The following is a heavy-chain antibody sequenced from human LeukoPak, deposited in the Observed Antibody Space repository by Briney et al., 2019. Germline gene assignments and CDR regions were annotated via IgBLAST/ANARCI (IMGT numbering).Heavy chain of an antibody. Sequence: QPGGSLRLSCAASGFTFSSYAMSWVRQAPGKGLEWVSAISGSGGSTYYADSVKGRFTISRDNSKNTLYLQMNSLRAEDTAVYYCAKAYVRGIWGSYRQGYYFNYWGQGTLVTVSS. CDR1: GFTFSSYA. J-gene: IGHJ4*02. CDR2: ISGSGGST. V-gene: IGHV3-23*01. D-gene: IGHD3-16*02. CDR3: AKAYVRGIWGSYRQGYYFNY.